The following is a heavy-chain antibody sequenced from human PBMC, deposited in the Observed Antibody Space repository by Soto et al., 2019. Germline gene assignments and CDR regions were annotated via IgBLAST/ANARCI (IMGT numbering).Heavy chain of an antibody. CDR1: GGPLSGVH. V-gene: IGHV4-34*01. J-gene: IGHJ5*02. CDR3: ARDAFCGSGTCRVGHWFDP. D-gene: IGHD2-21*01. Sequence: SETLSLTCGVSGGPLSGVHWSWIRQPPGKGLEWIGGVNHRGIANYNPSLESRVTMSVDTSKNQFSLKLTSVTAADSAVYYCARDAFCGSGTCRVGHWFDPWGPGTLVTVSS. CDR2: VNHRGIA.